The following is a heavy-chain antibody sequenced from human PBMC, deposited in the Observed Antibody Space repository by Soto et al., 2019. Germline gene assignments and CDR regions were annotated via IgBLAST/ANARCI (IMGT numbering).Heavy chain of an antibody. J-gene: IGHJ4*02. Sequence: ASVKVSCKASGGTFTSYAISWVRQAPGQGLEWMGGINPGIGTAKYAQKFQGRVTITIDTSASTAYMELSSLRSEDTAIYYCARDLGGWPDYWGQGTLVTVSS. D-gene: IGHD6-19*01. CDR2: INPGIGTA. V-gene: IGHV1-3*01. CDR3: ARDLGGWPDY. CDR1: GGTFTSYA.